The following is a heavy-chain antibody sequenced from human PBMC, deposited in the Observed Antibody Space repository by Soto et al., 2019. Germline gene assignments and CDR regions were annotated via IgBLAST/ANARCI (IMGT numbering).Heavy chain of an antibody. J-gene: IGHJ5*02. V-gene: IGHV1-69*12. CDR3: ARDGDPGYAFWSGPLGGGRFDP. CDR2: IVPMFGTA. CDR1: GATFGNTA. Sequence: QVQLVQSGAEVKKPGSSVNVSCKTSGATFGNTAVTWVRQAPGQGLEWMGGIVPMFGTANYAQKFQGRVTITADESTNTAYMELSSLISDDTAVYYCARDGDPGYAFWSGPLGGGRFDPWGQGTLVTVSS. D-gene: IGHD3-3*01.